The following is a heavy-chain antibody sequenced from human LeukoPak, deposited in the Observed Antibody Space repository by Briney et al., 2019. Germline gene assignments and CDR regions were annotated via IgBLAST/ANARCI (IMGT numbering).Heavy chain of an antibody. Sequence: GGSLRLSCAASGFTVSSNYMSWVRQAPGKGLEWVSVIYSGGSTYYADSVKGRFTISRDNSKNTLYLQMNSLRAEDTAVYYCARAVEMATEYYFDYWGQGTLVTVSS. J-gene: IGHJ4*02. CDR2: IYSGGST. D-gene: IGHD5-24*01. CDR3: ARAVEMATEYYFDY. V-gene: IGHV3-66*01. CDR1: GFTVSSNY.